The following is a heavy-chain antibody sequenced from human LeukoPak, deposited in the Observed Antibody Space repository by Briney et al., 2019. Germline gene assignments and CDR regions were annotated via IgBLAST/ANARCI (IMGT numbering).Heavy chain of an antibody. CDR2: ARNKANSHTT. Sequence: GGSLRLSCVASGFTFSDYYMDWVRQAPGKGLEWVGRARNKANSHTTEYAASVKGRFIISRDDSKSSLYLQMNSLKTEDTAVYICARRGFSDSRGYYPDFDYWGRGTLVTVSS. D-gene: IGHD3-22*01. J-gene: IGHJ4*02. V-gene: IGHV3-72*01. CDR3: ARRGFSDSRGYYPDFDY. CDR1: GFTFSDYY.